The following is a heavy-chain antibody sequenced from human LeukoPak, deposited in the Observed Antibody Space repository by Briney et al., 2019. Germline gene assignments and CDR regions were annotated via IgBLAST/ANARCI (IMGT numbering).Heavy chain of an antibody. Sequence: SETLSLTCTVSGGSISSSSYYWGWIRQPPGKRLEWIGTIYYSGSTYYNPSLKSRLTISVDTSKNQFSLKLSSVTAADTAVYYCAGIWSGYPNWFDPWGQGTLVTVSS. J-gene: IGHJ5*02. CDR3: AGIWSGYPNWFDP. CDR2: IYYSGST. V-gene: IGHV4-39*01. CDR1: GGSISSSSYY. D-gene: IGHD3-3*01.